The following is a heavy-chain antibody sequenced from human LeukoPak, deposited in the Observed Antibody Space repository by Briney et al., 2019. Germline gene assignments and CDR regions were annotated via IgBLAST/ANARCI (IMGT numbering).Heavy chain of an antibody. CDR3: AKSGGYGLIDY. V-gene: IGHV4-59*04. CDR2: IYYTGNT. CDR1: GGSISSYY. Sequence: NPSETLSLTCTVSGGSISSYYLGWIRQPPGKGLEWIGNIYYTGNTYYNASLQSRVTISIDTSKNQFSLRLNSVTAADTAMYYCAKSGGYGLIDYWGQGTLVTVSS. J-gene: IGHJ4*02. D-gene: IGHD1-26*01.